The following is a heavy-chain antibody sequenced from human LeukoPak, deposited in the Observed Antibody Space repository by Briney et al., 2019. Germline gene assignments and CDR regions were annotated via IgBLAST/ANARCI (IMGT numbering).Heavy chain of an antibody. CDR2: ISSSSNTK. CDR1: GFTFSSYA. Sequence: GGSLRLXCAASGFTFSSYAMSWVRQAPGKELEWVAYISSSSNTKYYADSVKGRFTISRDNAKNSLYLQMSSLRAEDTAVYYCARDISSTVTTVWGQGTLVTVSS. CDR3: ARDISSTVTTV. D-gene: IGHD4-17*01. V-gene: IGHV3-48*04. J-gene: IGHJ4*02.